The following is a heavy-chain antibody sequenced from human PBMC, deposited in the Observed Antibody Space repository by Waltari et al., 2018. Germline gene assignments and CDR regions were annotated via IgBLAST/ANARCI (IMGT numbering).Heavy chain of an antibody. CDR3: ARLGAACPEFDY. Sequence: QVQLQESGPGLVKPSETLSLTCAVSGYSISSGYYWGWIRQPQGKGLEWIGSIYHSGSTYHLPSLKSRVTISLDTSKIRFPLTLSSVTAADTAVYYCARLGAACPEFDYWGQGTLVTVSS. D-gene: IGHD6-6*01. V-gene: IGHV4-38-2*01. CDR1: GYSISSGYY. CDR2: IYHSGST. J-gene: IGHJ4*02.